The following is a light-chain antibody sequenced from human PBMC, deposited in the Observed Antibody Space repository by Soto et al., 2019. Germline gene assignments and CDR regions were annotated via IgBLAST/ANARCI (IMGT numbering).Light chain of an antibody. V-gene: IGKV3-11*01. CDR1: QSIGSD. CDR2: DAS. J-gene: IGKJ4*01. CDR3: QQRSNWQGAT. Sequence: EVVLTQSPGTLSVSPGERATFTCRASQSIGSDLAWYQQRPGQAPRLLIYDASNRATGIPARFSGSGSGTDFTLTISSLEPEDFAVYYCQQRSNWQGATFGGGTKVEIK.